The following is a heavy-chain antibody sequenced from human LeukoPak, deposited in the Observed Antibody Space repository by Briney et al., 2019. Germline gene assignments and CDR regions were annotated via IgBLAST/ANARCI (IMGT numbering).Heavy chain of an antibody. D-gene: IGHD2-8*01. V-gene: IGHV3-21*01. Sequence: PGGSLRLSCAASGFTFSSYSMNWVRQAPGKGLEWVSSISSSRSNKYYADSVKGRFTISRDNPKNTLYLQMKSLRAEDAAVSYCAVARGGDGQYYFDYWGQGTLVTVSS. J-gene: IGHJ4*02. CDR2: ISSSRSNK. CDR3: AVARGGDGQYYFDY. CDR1: GFTFSSYS.